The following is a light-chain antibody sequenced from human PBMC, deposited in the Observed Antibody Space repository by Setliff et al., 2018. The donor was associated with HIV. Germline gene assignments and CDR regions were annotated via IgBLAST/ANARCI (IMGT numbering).Light chain of an antibody. CDR2: EVN. Sequence: QSALTQPPSAAGSPGQSVTISCTGTSRDVGGHEFVSWYQQHPGKAPKLMIYEVNKRSSGVPDRFSGSKSGNTASLTVSVLQAEDDADYYCSSYAARNTVVFGGGTKVTVL. V-gene: IGLV2-8*01. J-gene: IGLJ3*02. CDR3: SSYAARNTVV. CDR1: SRDVGGHEF.